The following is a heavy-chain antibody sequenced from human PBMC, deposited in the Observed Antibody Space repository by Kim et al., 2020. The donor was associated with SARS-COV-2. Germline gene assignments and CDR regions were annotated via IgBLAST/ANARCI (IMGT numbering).Heavy chain of an antibody. V-gene: IGHV3-30*18. CDR2: ISYDGSNK. CDR1: GFTFSSYG. Sequence: GGSLRLSCAASGFTFSSYGMHWVRQAPGKGLEWVAVISYDGSNKYYADSVKGRFTISRDNSKNTLYLQMNSLRAEDTAVYYCAKLHIAAAGIDYWGQGTLVTVSS. D-gene: IGHD6-13*01. CDR3: AKLHIAAAGIDY. J-gene: IGHJ4*02.